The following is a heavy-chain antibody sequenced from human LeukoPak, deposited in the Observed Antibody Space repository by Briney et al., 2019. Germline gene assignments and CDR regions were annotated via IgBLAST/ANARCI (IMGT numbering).Heavy chain of an antibody. CDR1: GFTFSSYG. CDR2: IWYDGSNK. D-gene: IGHD4-17*01. J-gene: IGHJ3*02. V-gene: IGHV3-33*01. CDR3: ARVYGDDAFDI. Sequence: GGSLRLPCAASGFTFSSYGMHWVRQAPGKGLEWVAVIWYDGSNKYYADSVKGRFTISRDNSKNTLYLQMNSLRAEDTAVYYCARVYGDDAFDIWGQGTMVTVSS.